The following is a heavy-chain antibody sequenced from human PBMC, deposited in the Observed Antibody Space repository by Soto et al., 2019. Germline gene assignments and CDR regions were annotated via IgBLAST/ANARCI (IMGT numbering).Heavy chain of an antibody. J-gene: IGHJ4*01. Sequence: GGSLRLSCVASGFTVSVYAMGWVRMAPGKGLEWVSSISGSCYGTYYADSVKGRFTISRDNSKSTLFLQMNSLRADDTAVYYCARDPGCSGTYWGQGTLVTVSS. CDR3: ARDPGCSGTY. V-gene: IGHV3-23*01. CDR2: ISGSCYGT. CDR1: GFTVSVYA. D-gene: IGHD5-12*01.